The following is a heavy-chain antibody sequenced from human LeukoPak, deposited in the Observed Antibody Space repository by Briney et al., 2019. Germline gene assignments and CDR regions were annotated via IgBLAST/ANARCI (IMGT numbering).Heavy chain of an antibody. CDR2: ISSDGNTI. CDR3: AKSGGGYLDY. D-gene: IGHD2-8*02. CDR1: GFTVSSHW. Sequence: GGSLRLSCAVSGFTVSSHWMYWVRQAPGKGLIWVSRISSDGNTINYADSVKGRFTISRDNAKNTVYLQMNNLRAEDTAMYYCAKSGGGYLDYWGQETLVTVSS. V-gene: IGHV3-74*01. J-gene: IGHJ4*02.